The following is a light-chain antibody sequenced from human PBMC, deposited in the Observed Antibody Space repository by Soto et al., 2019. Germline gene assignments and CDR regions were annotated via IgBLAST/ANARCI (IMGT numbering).Light chain of an antibody. CDR1: SSDIGVYNY. CDR2: DVS. V-gene: IGLV2-14*01. Sequence: QSALTQPASVSGSPGQSITISCTGTSSDIGVYNYVAWYQQHPGKAPKLMIYDVSNRPSGVSNRFSGSKSGNTASLTISGLQAEDEAHYYCSSYTTSSTYVFGTGTKLTVL. CDR3: SSYTTSSTYV. J-gene: IGLJ1*01.